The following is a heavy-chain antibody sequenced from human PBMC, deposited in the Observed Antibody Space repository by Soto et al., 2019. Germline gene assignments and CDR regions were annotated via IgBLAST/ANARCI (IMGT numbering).Heavy chain of an antibody. D-gene: IGHD2-2*01. J-gene: IGHJ6*02. CDR3: ARDSDCHSTSCFFPPHV. Sequence: QLVESGGGLVKPGGSLRLSCSASGFTFSDENMSWVRQVPGKGLEWVSGISGGGSYIFYADSVQGRFSISRDNPKNSLILEMNSLRVEETAVYYCARDSDCHSTSCFFPPHVWGQGTTVTVSS. V-gene: IGHV3-21*01. CDR1: GFTFSDEN. CDR2: ISGGGSYI.